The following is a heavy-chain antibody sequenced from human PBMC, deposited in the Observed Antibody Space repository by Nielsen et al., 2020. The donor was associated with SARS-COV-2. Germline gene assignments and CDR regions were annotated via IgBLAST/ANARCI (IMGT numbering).Heavy chain of an antibody. CDR3: ARERSRQALWSGYYSYGMDV. J-gene: IGHJ6*02. CDR1: GYTFTSYY. V-gene: IGHV1-46*01. CDR2: INPSGGST. Sequence: ASVKVSCKASGYTFTSYYMHWVRQAPGQGLEWMGIINPSGGSTSYAQKFQGRVTITRDTSTSTVYMELSSLRSEDTAVYYCARERSRQALWSGYYSYGMDVWGQGTTVTVSS. D-gene: IGHD3-3*01.